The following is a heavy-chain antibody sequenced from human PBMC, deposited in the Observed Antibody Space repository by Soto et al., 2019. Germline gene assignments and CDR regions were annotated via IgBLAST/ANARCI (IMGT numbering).Heavy chain of an antibody. CDR3: ARAHLTFYDFWSGYYNNWFDP. CDR2: ISAYNGNT. CDR1: GYTFTIYG. D-gene: IGHD3-3*01. Sequence: ASVKVSCKASGYTFTIYGISWVRQAPGQGLEWMGWISAYNGNTNYAQKLQGRVTMTTDTSTSTAYMELRSLRSDDTAVYYCARAHLTFYDFWSGYYNNWFDPWGQGTLVTVSS. J-gene: IGHJ5*02. V-gene: IGHV1-18*01.